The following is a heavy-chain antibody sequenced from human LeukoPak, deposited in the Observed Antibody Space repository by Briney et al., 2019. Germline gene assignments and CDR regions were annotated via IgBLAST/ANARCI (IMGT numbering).Heavy chain of an antibody. D-gene: IGHD3-10*01. CDR3: AKGGFGEFGLNWFDP. Sequence: GRSLRLSSAASGFTFDDYAMHWVRQAPGKGLEWVSAISGSGGSTYYADSVKGRFTISRDNSKNTLYLQMNSLRAEDTAVYYCAKGGFGEFGLNWFDPWGQGTLVTVSS. CDR1: GFTFDDYA. V-gene: IGHV3-23*01. CDR2: ISGSGGST. J-gene: IGHJ5*02.